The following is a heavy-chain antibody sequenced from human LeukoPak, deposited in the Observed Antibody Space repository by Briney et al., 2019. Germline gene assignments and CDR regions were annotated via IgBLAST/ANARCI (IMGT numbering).Heavy chain of an antibody. CDR3: ARDYRYYYDWGNLDYFDS. Sequence: GESLKISCKGSGYSFTSYWIGWVGEMPGKGLEWMGIIYPGDSDTRYSPSFQGQVTISVDKSISTAYLPWSSLKASDTAMYYCARDYRYYYDWGNLDYFDSWGQGTLVTVSS. CDR2: IYPGDSDT. V-gene: IGHV5-51*01. J-gene: IGHJ4*02. D-gene: IGHD3-10*01. CDR1: GYSFTSYW.